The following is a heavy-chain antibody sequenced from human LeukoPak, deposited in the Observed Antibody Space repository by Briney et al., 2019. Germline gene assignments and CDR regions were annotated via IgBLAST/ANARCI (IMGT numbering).Heavy chain of an antibody. Sequence: ASVKVSCKASGYTFTGYYMHWVRQAPGRGLEWMGWINPNSGGTNYAQKFQGRVTMTRDTSISTAYMELSRLRSDDTAVYYCARGTLYCSSTSCHKTYYYYYYMDVWGKGTTVTVSS. CDR1: GYTFTGYY. CDR3: ARGTLYCSSTSCHKTYYYYYYMDV. V-gene: IGHV1-2*02. D-gene: IGHD2-2*01. J-gene: IGHJ6*03. CDR2: INPNSGGT.